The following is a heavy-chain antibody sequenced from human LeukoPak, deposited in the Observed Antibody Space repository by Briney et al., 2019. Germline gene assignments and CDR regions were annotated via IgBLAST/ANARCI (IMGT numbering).Heavy chain of an antibody. D-gene: IGHD6-13*01. CDR2: IYHSGST. V-gene: IGHV4-38-2*02. Sequence: SETLSLTCTVSGYSISSGYYWGWIRQPPGKGLEWIGSIYHSGSTYYNPSLKSRDTISVDTSKNQFSLKLSSVTAADTAVYYCGQEARDSRRLDGPTNLFDPWGQGTPVTVSS. CDR1: GYSISSGYY. CDR3: GQEARDSRRLDGPTNLFDP. J-gene: IGHJ5*02.